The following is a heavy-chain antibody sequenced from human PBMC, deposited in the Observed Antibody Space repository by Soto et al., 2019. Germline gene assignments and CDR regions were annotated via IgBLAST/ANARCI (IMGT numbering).Heavy chain of an antibody. CDR2: ISGSGGST. D-gene: IGHD6-13*01. CDR1: GFTFSSYA. V-gene: IGHV3-23*01. CDR3: ASQASAAAGTSYYYYMDV. Sequence: EVQLLESGGGLVQPGGSLRLSCAASGFTFSSYAMSWVRQAPGKGLEWVSAISGSGGSTYYADSVKGRFTISRDNSKNTLYLQMNSLRAEDTAVYYCASQASAAAGTSYYYYMDVWGKGTTVTVSS. J-gene: IGHJ6*03.